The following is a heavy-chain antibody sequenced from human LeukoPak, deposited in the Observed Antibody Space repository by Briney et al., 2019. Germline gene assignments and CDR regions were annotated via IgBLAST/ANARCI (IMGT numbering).Heavy chain of an antibody. V-gene: IGHV3-7*03. CDR2: INQDGSEK. CDR3: AKGASVTTHFDY. Sequence: GSLRLSCAAPGFTFSYYWMSWVRQAPGRGLEWVANINQDGSEKHYVDSVKGRFTISRDNAKNSLYLQMNSLRAEDTALYYCAKGASVTTHFDYWGQGTLVTVSS. J-gene: IGHJ4*02. D-gene: IGHD4-17*01. CDR1: GFTFSYYW.